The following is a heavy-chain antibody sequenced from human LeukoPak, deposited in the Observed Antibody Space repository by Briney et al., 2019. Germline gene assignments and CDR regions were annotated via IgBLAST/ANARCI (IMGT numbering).Heavy chain of an antibody. Sequence: PSETLSLTCAVSGGSISSSGYYWGWFRQPPGKGLEWIGSMYHSGTTYYNPSLESRVTISAGTSKNQLSLNLTSVTAADTAVYYCATDRGNGYNVPADWGQGSLVTVSS. CDR1: GGSISSSGYY. CDR2: MYHSGTT. CDR3: ATDRGNGYNVPAD. V-gene: IGHV4-39*07. J-gene: IGHJ4*02. D-gene: IGHD5-24*01.